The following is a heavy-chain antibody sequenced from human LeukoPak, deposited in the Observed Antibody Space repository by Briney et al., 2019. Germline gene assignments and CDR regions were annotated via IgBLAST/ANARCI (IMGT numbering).Heavy chain of an antibody. V-gene: IGHV1-69*13. J-gene: IGHJ4*02. CDR3: AREYYDSSGYQSRSFDY. CDR2: IIPTFGTA. Sequence: SVKVSCKASGGTFSSYAISWVRQAPGQGLEWMGGIIPTFGTANYAQKFQGRVTITADESTSTAYMELSSLRSEDTAVYYCAREYYDSSGYQSRSFDYWGQGTLVTVSS. D-gene: IGHD3-22*01. CDR1: GGTFSSYA.